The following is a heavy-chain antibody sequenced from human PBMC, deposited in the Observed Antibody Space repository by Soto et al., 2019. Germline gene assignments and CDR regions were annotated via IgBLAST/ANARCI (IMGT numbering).Heavy chain of an antibody. V-gene: IGHV4-59*08. J-gene: IGHJ4*02. CDR2: IYYSGST. D-gene: IGHD6-19*01. CDR1: GGSIISYY. Sequence: SETLSLTCTVSGGSIISYYWSWIRQPPGKGLEWIGYIYYSGSTNYNPSLKSRVTISVDTSKNQFSLKLSSVIAADTAVYYCASRGAVAGTRMTYFDYWGQGTLVTVSS. CDR3: ASRGAVAGTRMTYFDY.